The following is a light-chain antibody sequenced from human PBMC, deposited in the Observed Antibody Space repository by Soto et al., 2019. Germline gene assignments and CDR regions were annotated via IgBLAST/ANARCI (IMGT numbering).Light chain of an antibody. CDR3: QHYNSYSGA. V-gene: IGKV1-5*03. J-gene: IGKJ1*01. CDR1: QTISSW. Sequence: IPMTQTPSTLCGCAGDRATITCRASQTISSWLAWYQQKPGKAPKLLIYKASTLKRGVPSRFSGSGSGTEFTLTSSCLQPDDFATYYCQHYNSYSGAFGQGAKVDIK. CDR2: KAS.